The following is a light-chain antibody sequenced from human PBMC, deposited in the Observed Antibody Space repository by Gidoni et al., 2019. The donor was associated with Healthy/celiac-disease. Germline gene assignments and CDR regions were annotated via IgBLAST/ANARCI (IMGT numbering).Light chain of an antibody. J-gene: IGKJ3*01. Sequence: RVTITCRASQGISNYLAWYQQKPGKVPKLLIYAASTLQSGVPSRFSGSGSGTDFTLTICSLQPEDVATYYCQKYNSAPRVTFGPGTKVDIK. CDR2: AAS. CDR3: QKYNSAPRVT. V-gene: IGKV1-27*01. CDR1: QGISNY.